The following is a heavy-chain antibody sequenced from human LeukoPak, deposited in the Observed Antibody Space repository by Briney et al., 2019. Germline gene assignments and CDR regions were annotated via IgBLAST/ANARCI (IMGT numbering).Heavy chain of an antibody. D-gene: IGHD3-10*01. CDR2: ISGSGGST. CDR1: GFTFSSYA. V-gene: IGHV3-23*01. Sequence: GGSLRLSCAASGFTFSSYAMSWVRQAPGKGLEWVSAISGSGGSTYYADSVKGRFTISRDNSENTLYLQMNSLRAEDTAVYYCASRGRIFIVPYAFDIWGQGTMVTVSS. J-gene: IGHJ3*02. CDR3: ASRGRIFIVPYAFDI.